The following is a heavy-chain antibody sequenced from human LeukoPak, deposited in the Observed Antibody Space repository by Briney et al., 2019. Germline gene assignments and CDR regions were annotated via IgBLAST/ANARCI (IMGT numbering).Heavy chain of an antibody. V-gene: IGHV3-66*01. Sequence: PGGSLRLSCAASGFSVRSNYMSWVRQAAGKGLEYVSSIETGGSTHYADSVKGRFTISRDTSKKNLYLQMPNLRAEDTPAYYCVGDRGFFGEPDFYYAMDVWGQGTTVTVSS. D-gene: IGHD3-10*01. J-gene: IGHJ6*01. CDR2: IETGGST. CDR1: GFSVRSNY. CDR3: VGDRGFFGEPDFYYAMDV.